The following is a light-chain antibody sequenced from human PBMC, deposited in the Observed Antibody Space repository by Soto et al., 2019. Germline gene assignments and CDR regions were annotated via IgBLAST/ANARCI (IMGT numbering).Light chain of an antibody. CDR1: QNVRFSY. V-gene: IGKV3-20*01. J-gene: IGKJ1*01. CDR2: GAS. CDR3: QQYGAMWT. Sequence: TVLTQSPGTLSLSPGERATLRCRASQNVRFSYIAWYQQQPGQAPRLLIHGASRRATGTPDRFSGSGSGTDFTLTINRLEPEDFAVYFCQQYGAMWTFGQGTKVEIK.